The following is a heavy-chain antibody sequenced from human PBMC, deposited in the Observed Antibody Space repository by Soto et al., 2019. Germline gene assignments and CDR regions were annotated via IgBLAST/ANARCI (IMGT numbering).Heavy chain of an antibody. CDR3: ARDPYYYDSSGYYIDYFDY. J-gene: IGHJ4*02. Sequence: PGGSLRLSCAASGFTFSSYVLPCVRQAPCKGLEWLAVIWYDGSNKYYADSVKGRFTISRDNSKNTLHLQLNSLRAEDTAVYYCARDPYYYDSSGYYIDYFDYWGQGTLVNVSS. CDR2: IWYDGSNK. CDR1: GFTFSSYV. V-gene: IGHV3-33*01. D-gene: IGHD3-22*01.